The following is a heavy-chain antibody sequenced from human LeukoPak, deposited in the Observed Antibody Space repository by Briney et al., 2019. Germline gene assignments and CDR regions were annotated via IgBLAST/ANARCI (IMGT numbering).Heavy chain of an antibody. Sequence: SETLSLTCTVSAGSVTAYYWRCIRQPPGELRGWNGAINHSGSTNYNPSLKSRVTISVDTSKNQFSLKLSSVTAADTAVYYCARLAAGPRYYYYMDVWGKGTTVTVSS. CDR2: INHSGST. V-gene: IGHV4-34*01. J-gene: IGHJ6*03. CDR3: ARLAAGPRYYYYMDV. D-gene: IGHD6-13*01. CDR1: AGSVTAYY.